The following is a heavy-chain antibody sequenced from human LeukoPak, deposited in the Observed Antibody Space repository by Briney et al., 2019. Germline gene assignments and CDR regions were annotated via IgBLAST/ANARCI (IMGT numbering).Heavy chain of an antibody. V-gene: IGHV4-31*03. J-gene: IGHJ4*02. D-gene: IGHD3-22*01. CDR1: GGSISSGGYY. Sequence: PSETLSLTCTVSGGSISSGGYYWSWIRQHPGKGLEWIGYIYYSGSTYYNPSLKSRVTISVDTSKNQFSLKLSSVTAADTAVYYCASVPSDDSSGYYQLAIDYWGQGILVTVSS. CDR3: ASVPSDDSSGYYQLAIDY. CDR2: IYYSGST.